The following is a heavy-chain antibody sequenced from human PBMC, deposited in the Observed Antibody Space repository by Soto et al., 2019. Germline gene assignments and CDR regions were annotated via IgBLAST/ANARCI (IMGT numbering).Heavy chain of an antibody. CDR2: INHSGST. V-gene: IGHV4-34*01. CDR3: ARTGPFWSGYLRSSTNWFDP. J-gene: IGHJ5*02. CDR1: GGSFSGYY. D-gene: IGHD3-3*01. Sequence: SETLSLTCAVYGGSFSGYYWSWIRQPPGKGLEWIGEINHSGSTNYNPSLKSRVTISVDTSKNQFSLKLSSVTAADTAVYYCARTGPFWSGYLRSSTNWFDPWGQGTLVTVSS.